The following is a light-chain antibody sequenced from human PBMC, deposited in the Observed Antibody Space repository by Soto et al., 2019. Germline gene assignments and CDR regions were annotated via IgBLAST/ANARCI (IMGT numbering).Light chain of an antibody. CDR2: AAS. CDR3: QQSYSTPIT. Sequence: DIQMAQSPSSLSASVGDRVTITCRASQSISSYLNWYQQKPGKAPKLLIYAASSLQSGVPSRFSGSGSGTDFTLTISSLQPEDFATYYCQQSYSTPITFGPGTRLDIX. V-gene: IGKV1-39*01. CDR1: QSISSY. J-gene: IGKJ5*01.